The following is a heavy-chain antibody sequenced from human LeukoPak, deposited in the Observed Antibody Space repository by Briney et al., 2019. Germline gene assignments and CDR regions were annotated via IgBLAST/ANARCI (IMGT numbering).Heavy chain of an antibody. CDR3: AREEMATIWLDY. D-gene: IGHD5-24*01. V-gene: IGHV4-39*07. J-gene: IGHJ4*02. CDR1: GGSISSSSYY. Sequence: SETLSLTCIVSGGSISSSSYYWGWIRQPPGKRLEWIGSIYYSGSTYYNPSLKSRVTISVDTSKNQFSLKLSSVTAADTAVYYCAREEMATIWLDYWGQGTLVIVSS. CDR2: IYYSGST.